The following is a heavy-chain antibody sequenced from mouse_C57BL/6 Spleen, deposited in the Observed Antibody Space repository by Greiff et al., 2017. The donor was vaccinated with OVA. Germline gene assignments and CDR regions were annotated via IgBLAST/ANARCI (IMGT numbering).Heavy chain of an antibody. V-gene: IGHV1-82*01. D-gene: IGHD4-1*01. Sequence: QVQLKESGPELVKPGASVKISCKASGYAFSSSWMNWVKQRPGKGLEWIGRIYPGDGDTNYNGKFKGKATLTADKSSSTAYMQLSSLTSEDSAVYFCARTGDFDYWGQGTTLTVSS. CDR3: ARTGDFDY. CDR2: IYPGDGDT. CDR1: GYAFSSSW. J-gene: IGHJ2*01.